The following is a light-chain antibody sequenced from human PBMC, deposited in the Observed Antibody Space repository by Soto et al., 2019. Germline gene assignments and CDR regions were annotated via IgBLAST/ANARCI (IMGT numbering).Light chain of an antibody. CDR1: QNIYSY. CDR3: QQYYDTLALT. Sequence: DIQMTQSPSSLSASVGDRVIITCRASQNIYSYLSWYQQKPGKAPKLLIYGVSNLQSGVPSRFSGGGSGTDFSLTISSLQREDLAIYYCQQYYDTLALTFGGGTKVDIK. V-gene: IGKV1-39*01. CDR2: GVS. J-gene: IGKJ4*01.